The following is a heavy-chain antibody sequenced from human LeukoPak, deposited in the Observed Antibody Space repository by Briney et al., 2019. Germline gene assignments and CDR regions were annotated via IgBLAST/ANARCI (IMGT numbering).Heavy chain of an antibody. CDR1: GYTFTSYY. CDR2: INPSGGST. CDR3: ARDLPYAERVGGSTYPDY. J-gene: IGHJ4*02. D-gene: IGHD2-15*01. Sequence: ASVKVSCKASGYTFTSYYMHWVRQAPGQGLEWMGIINPSGGSTSYAQKFQGRVTMTRDMSTSTVYMELSSLRSEDTAVYYCARDLPYAERVGGSTYPDYWGQGTLVTVSS. V-gene: IGHV1-46*01.